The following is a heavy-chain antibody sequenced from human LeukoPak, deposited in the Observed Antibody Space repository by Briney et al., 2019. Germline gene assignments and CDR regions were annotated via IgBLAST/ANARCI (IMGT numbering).Heavy chain of an antibody. CDR1: GFTVSSNY. Sequence: GGSLRLSCAASGFTVSSNYMSWVRQAPGKGLEWVSVIYSGGSTYYADSVKGRFTISRDNSKNTLYLQMYSLRAEDTAVYYCARALYSSGWFEYFQHWGQGTLVTVSS. D-gene: IGHD6-19*01. CDR3: ARALYSSGWFEYFQH. V-gene: IGHV3-66*01. J-gene: IGHJ1*01. CDR2: IYSGGST.